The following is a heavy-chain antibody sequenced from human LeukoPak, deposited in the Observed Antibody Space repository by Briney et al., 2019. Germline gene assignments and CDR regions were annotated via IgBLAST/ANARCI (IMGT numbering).Heavy chain of an antibody. V-gene: IGHV4-61*02. CDR1: GGSISSGSYY. D-gene: IGHD6-13*01. Sequence: SQTLSLTCTVSGGSISSGSYYWSWIRQPAGKGLEWIGRIYTSGSTNYNPSLKSRVTISVDTSKNQFSLKLSSVTAADTAVYYCARVRIAAAYDAFDIWGQGTMVTVSP. CDR2: IYTSGST. J-gene: IGHJ3*02. CDR3: ARVRIAAAYDAFDI.